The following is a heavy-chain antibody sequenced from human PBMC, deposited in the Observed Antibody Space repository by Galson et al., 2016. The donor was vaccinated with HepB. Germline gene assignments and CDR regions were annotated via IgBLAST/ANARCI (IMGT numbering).Heavy chain of an antibody. CDR2: INTNTGNP. D-gene: IGHD3-10*01. CDR1: GYTFTNYP. CDR3: ARSDGHNHYYGSGSYSY. J-gene: IGHJ4*02. V-gene: IGHV7-4-1*01. Sequence: SVKVSCKASGYTFTNYPMNWVRQALGQGLEWMGWINTNTGNPTYAQGFTGRFVFSLDTSVNTAYLQIDSLKAEDTAVYYCARSDGHNHYYGSGSYSYWGQGTLITVSS.